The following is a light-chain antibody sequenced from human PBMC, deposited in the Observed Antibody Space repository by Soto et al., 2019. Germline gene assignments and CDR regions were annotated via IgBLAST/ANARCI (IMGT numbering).Light chain of an antibody. Sequence: QSVLTQTPSVSGSPGQSMTISCTGTSSDLTLYNYVSWYQQQPVKAPNLMIYQVTNRPSGVSKRFSGCRSGNTASLTISGLRAEDEADYYCSSYTDSSNYVFGTGTKVTVL. V-gene: IGLV2-14*01. J-gene: IGLJ1*01. CDR1: SSDLTLYNY. CDR3: SSYTDSSNYV. CDR2: QVT.